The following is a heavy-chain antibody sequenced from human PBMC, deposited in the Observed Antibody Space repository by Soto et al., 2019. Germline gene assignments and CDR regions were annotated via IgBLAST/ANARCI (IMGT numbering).Heavy chain of an antibody. CDR1: GVSLTSGNW. V-gene: IGHV4-4*02. CDR2: IFHDGTA. Sequence: PSETLSLTCAVSGVSLTSGNWWTWVRQSPQRGLEYIGEIFHDGTANYYPSFERRVAVSVGTSRNQFSLKLTSVTAADTAVYFCAGLVYDPRLNYMYFDFWGPGALVTVSS. J-gene: IGHJ4*02. D-gene: IGHD3-10*01. CDR3: AGLVYDPRLNYMYFDF.